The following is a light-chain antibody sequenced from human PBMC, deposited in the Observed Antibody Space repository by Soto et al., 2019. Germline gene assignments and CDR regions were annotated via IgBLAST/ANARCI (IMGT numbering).Light chain of an antibody. V-gene: IGKV3-20*01. J-gene: IGKJ1*01. CDR2: GAS. CDR3: QQYGSSGT. Sequence: EIVLTQSPATLSVSPGERATLSFRASQSVGNNLAWYQHKPGQAPRLLISGASSRATGIPDRFSGSGSGTDFTLTISRLEPEDFAVYYCQQYGSSGTFGQGTKVDIK. CDR1: QSVGNN.